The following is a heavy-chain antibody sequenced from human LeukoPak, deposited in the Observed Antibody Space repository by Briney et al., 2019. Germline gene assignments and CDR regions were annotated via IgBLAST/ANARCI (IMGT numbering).Heavy chain of an antibody. Sequence: PGGALRLSCAASGFTFSSYTMNWVRPAPGEGLEWVSYISSSGSTIYYADSVKGRFTISRDNAKNSLYLQMNSLRAEDTAVYYCAELGITMIGGVWGKGTTVTISS. CDR2: ISSSGSTI. V-gene: IGHV3-48*04. D-gene: IGHD3-10*02. CDR3: AELGITMIGGV. CDR1: GFTFSSYT. J-gene: IGHJ6*04.